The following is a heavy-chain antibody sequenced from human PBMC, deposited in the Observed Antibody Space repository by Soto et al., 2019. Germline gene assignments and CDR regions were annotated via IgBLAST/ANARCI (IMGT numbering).Heavy chain of an antibody. CDR1: GFTFSSYA. V-gene: IGHV3-23*01. J-gene: IGHJ4*02. CDR3: AKDPRYFPYCGGDCSEVDY. Sequence: GESLKISCAASGFTFSSYAMSWVRQAPGKGLEWVSAISGSGGSTYYADSVKGRFTISRDNSKNTLYLQMNSLRAEDTAVYYCAKDPRYFPYCGGDCSEVDYWGQGTLVTVSS. D-gene: IGHD2-21*02. CDR2: ISGSGGST.